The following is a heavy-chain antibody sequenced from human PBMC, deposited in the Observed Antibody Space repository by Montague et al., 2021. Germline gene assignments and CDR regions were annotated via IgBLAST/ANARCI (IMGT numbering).Heavy chain of an antibody. CDR1: GFTFSSYS. Sequence: SLRLSCAASGFTFSSYSMHWVRQAPGKGLVWVSRISTDGSSTTYADSVKGRFTISRDNAKNMLYLQMNSLRAEDTAVYYCTFYKFRETPRGFDYWGQGTLVTVSA. CDR3: TFYKFRETPRGFDY. D-gene: IGHD3-10*01. J-gene: IGHJ4*02. V-gene: IGHV3-74*01. CDR2: ISTDGSST.